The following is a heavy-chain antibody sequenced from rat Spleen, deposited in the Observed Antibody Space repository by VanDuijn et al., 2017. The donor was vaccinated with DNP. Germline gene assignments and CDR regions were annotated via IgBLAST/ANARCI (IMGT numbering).Heavy chain of an antibody. CDR3: ARRGGGYFDY. J-gene: IGHJ3*01. CDR1: GFIFSNYY. Sequence: EVQLVESGGGPVQPGRSLKLSCVASGFIFSNYYMAWVHQAPTKGLEWVASISYDGGSTYYRDSVKGRFTISRDSAKSTLYLQMDRLRAEDTATYYCARRGGGYFDYWGQGALVTVSS. D-gene: IGHD4-3*01. CDR2: ISYDGGST. V-gene: IGHV5-25*01.